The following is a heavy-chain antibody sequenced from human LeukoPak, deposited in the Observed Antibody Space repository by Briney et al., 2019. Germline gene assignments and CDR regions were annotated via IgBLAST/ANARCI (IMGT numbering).Heavy chain of an antibody. CDR1: GFTFSSYW. Sequence: PGGSLRLSCAASGFTFSSYWMSWVRQAPVKGLEWVANIKEDGSEKYYVDSVKGRFTISRDNAKNSLSLQMNSLRAEDTAVYYCARGGSSSLVYWGQGTLVTVSS. J-gene: IGHJ4*02. V-gene: IGHV3-7*05. D-gene: IGHD6-6*01. CDR3: ARGGSSSLVY. CDR2: IKEDGSEK.